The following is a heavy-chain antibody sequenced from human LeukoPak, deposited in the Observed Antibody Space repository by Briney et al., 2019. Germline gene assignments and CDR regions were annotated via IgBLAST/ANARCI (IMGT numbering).Heavy chain of an antibody. CDR1: GDSISNKNYY. Sequence: SETLSLTCTISGDSISNKNYYWGWIRRPPGKGLEWIGTIYYSGSTYYNPSLKSRVTISVDTSKNQFSLRLRSVTAADTAVYYCARGPGFGESVTYFDYWGQGTLVTVSS. J-gene: IGHJ4*02. V-gene: IGHV4-39*01. CDR3: ARGPGFGESVTYFDY. D-gene: IGHD3-10*01. CDR2: IYYSGST.